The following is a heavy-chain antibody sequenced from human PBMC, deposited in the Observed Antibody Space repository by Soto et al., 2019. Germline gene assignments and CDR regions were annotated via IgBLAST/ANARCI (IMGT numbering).Heavy chain of an antibody. CDR2: ITSSGAA. CDR3: AKGESSVSARDFDP. J-gene: IGHJ5*02. Sequence: LLESGGDLAQPGGSLRLSCEASGFTFNNYAIAWVRQAPGKGLEWVSGITSSGAAYYADSVKGRFTISRDNSKNTLYLQMNSLRAEDTAVYYCAKGESSVSARDFDPWGQGTLVTVSS. CDR1: GFTFNNYA. V-gene: IGHV3-23*01. D-gene: IGHD3-22*01.